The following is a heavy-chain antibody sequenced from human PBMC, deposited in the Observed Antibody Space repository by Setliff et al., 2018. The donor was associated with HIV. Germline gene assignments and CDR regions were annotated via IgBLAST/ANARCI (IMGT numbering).Heavy chain of an antibody. V-gene: IGHV4-4*02. J-gene: IGHJ4*02. Sequence: LSLTCAVSGGSISSSNWWSWVRQPPGKGLEWIGEIYHGGSTNYNPSLKSRVTLSVDTSENQYSLKLTSLIAADTAVYYCARLAIPAATTDYWGQGTLVTVSS. CDR1: GGSISSSNW. CDR3: ARLAIPAATTDY. CDR2: IYHGGST. D-gene: IGHD2-2*01.